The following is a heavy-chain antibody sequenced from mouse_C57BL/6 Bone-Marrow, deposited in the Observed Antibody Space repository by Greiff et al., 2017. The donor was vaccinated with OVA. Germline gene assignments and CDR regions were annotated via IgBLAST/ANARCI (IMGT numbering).Heavy chain of an antibody. CDR3: AREGPYAMDY. Sequence: VQLQESGPELVKPGASVKISCKASGYSFTSYYIHWVKQRPGQGLAWIGWIYPGSGNTQYNEKFKGKATLTADTASSTAYMQLSSLTSEDSAVYYCAREGPYAMDYWGQGTSVTVSS. CDR2: IYPGSGNT. CDR1: GYSFTSYY. V-gene: IGHV1-66*01. J-gene: IGHJ4*01.